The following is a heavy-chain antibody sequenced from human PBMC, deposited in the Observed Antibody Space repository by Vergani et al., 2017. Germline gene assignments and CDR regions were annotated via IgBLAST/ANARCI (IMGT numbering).Heavy chain of an antibody. Sequence: QVQLQESGPGLVKPSETLSLTCTVSGVSISSYYWSWIRQPPGKGLEWIGYIYYSGSTNYNPSLKSRVTISVDTSKNQFSLKLSSVTAADTAVYYCARWFGPWGQGTLVTVSS. CDR3: ARWFGP. V-gene: IGHV4-59*01. CDR2: IYYSGST. J-gene: IGHJ5*02. CDR1: GVSISSYY.